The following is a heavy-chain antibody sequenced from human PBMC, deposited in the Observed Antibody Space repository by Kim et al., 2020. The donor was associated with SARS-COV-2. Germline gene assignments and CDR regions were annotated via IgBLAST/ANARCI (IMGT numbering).Heavy chain of an antibody. Sequence: SETLSLTCRVSGGSISRSSYYWGWIRQPPGQGLEWIGSIYYSGSTFQNPSLKSLLTVSVDTSNNQNSLKLSSLTAADAAVYFCARHLGSSRVESFDRWG. CDR3: ARHLGSSRVESFDR. CDR2: IYYSGST. V-gene: IGHV4-39*01. D-gene: IGHD1-1*01. J-gene: IGHJ4*01. CDR1: GGSISRSSYY.